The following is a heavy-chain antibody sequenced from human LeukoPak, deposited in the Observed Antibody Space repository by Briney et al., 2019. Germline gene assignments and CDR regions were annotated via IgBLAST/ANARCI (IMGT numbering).Heavy chain of an antibody. CDR3: ARRSDWFGNDY. Sequence: SETLSLTCTVSGGSISSSSYYWGWIRQPPGKGLEWIGSLYYDGNTYYNPSLKSRVTISVDTSKNQFSLRLSSVTAADTAVYYCARRSDWFGNDYWGQGTLVTVSS. V-gene: IGHV4-39*01. CDR1: GGSISSSSYY. CDR2: LYYDGNT. J-gene: IGHJ4*02. D-gene: IGHD3-10*01.